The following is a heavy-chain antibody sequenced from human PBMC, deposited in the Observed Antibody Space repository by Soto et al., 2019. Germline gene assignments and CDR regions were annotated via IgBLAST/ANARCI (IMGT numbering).Heavy chain of an antibody. D-gene: IGHD3-10*01. J-gene: IGHJ4*02. CDR1: GLTFSSYA. CDR2: ISYDGSNK. V-gene: IGHV3-30-3*01. CDR3: ARAPPITMAYYFDY. Sequence: PGGSVRLSCAASGLTFSSYAMHWVRQAPGKGLEWVAVISYDGSNKYYADSVKGRFTISRDNSKNTLYLQMNSLRAEDTAVYYCARAPPITMAYYFDYWGQGTLVTVSS.